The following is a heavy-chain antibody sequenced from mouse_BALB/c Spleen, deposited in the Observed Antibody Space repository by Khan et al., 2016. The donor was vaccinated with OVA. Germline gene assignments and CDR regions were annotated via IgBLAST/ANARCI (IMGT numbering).Heavy chain of an antibody. D-gene: IGHD1-1*01. J-gene: IGHJ3*01. CDR2: ISSGGSYT. Sequence: EVELVESGGDLVKPGGSLKLSCAASGFTFSTYGMSWVRQTPDKRLEWVATISSGGSYTYYPDNVKGRFTISRDNAKNTLYLQMSSLKSEDTAMYYCARLAYYYHSEVVAYWGQGTLVTVSA. V-gene: IGHV5-6*01. CDR3: ARLAYYYHSEVVAY. CDR1: GFTFSTYG.